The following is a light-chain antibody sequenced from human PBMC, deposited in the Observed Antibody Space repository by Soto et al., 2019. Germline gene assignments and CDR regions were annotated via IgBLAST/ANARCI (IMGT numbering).Light chain of an antibody. CDR1: QSVSSN. J-gene: IGKJ3*01. CDR2: GAS. V-gene: IGKV3-15*01. CDR3: QQYNNWPLLFT. Sequence: EIVMTQSPATLSVSPGERATLSCRASQSVSSNLAWYQQKPGQAPRLLIYGASTRATGIPARFSGSGSGTEFTLTISSLPSEDFAVYYCQQYNNWPLLFTFGTGNKVDIK.